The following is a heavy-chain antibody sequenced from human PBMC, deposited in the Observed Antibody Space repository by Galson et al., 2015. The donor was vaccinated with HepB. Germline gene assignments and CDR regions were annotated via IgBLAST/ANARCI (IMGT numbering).Heavy chain of an antibody. J-gene: IGHJ6*02. V-gene: IGHV4-59*11. CDR3: AAALGFWSGSYYHYYYGMDV. CDR2: VYYSGTT. CDR1: GGSIKSHY. Sequence: ETLSLTCTVSGGSIKSHYWSWVRQSPGKGLEWIGYVYYSGTTKYNPSLKSRVTLLADTSKNQVSLRLSSVTAADTAVYYCAAALGFWSGSYYHYYYGMDVWGQGTTVTVSS. D-gene: IGHD3-3*01.